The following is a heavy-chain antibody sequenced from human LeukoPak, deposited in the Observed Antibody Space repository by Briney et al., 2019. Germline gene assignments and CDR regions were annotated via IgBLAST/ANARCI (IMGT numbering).Heavy chain of an antibody. Sequence: GGSLRLSCAASGFTFDDYAMHWVRQAPGKGLEWVSGISWNSGSIGYADSVKGRFTISRDNAKNSLYLQMNSLRAEDTALYYCAKGDGYKPQLAAFDIWGQGTMVTVSS. D-gene: IGHD5-24*01. CDR1: GFTFDDYA. V-gene: IGHV3-9*01. CDR3: AKGDGYKPQLAAFDI. CDR2: ISWNSGSI. J-gene: IGHJ3*02.